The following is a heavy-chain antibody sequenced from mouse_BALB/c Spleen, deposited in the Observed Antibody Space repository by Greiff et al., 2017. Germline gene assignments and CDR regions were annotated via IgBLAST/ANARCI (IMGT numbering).Heavy chain of an antibody. D-gene: IGHD1-2*01. J-gene: IGHJ4*01. CDR3: ASSKFITTATAAMDY. Sequence: VQLKESGPELVKPGASVKVSCKASGYSFTDYNMYWVKQSHGKSLEWIGYIDPYNGGTSYNQKFKGKATLTVDKSSSTAFMHLNSLTSEDSAVYYCASSKFITTATAAMDYWGQGTSVTVSS. CDR2: IDPYNGGT. V-gene: IGHV1S135*01. CDR1: GYSFTDYN.